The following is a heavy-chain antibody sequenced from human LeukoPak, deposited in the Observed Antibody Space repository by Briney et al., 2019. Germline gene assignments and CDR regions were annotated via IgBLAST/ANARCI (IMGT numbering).Heavy chain of an antibody. CDR3: ASSWSGYYANYYYYYGVDV. V-gene: IGHV4-34*01. D-gene: IGHD3-3*01. J-gene: IGHJ6*02. CDR2: INHSGST. Sequence: SETLSLTCAVYGGSFSGYYWSWIRQPPGKGLEWIGEINHSGSTNYNPSLKSRVTISVDTSKNQFSLKLSSVTAADTAVYYCASSWSGYYANYYYYYGVDVWGQGTTVTVSS. CDR1: GGSFSGYY.